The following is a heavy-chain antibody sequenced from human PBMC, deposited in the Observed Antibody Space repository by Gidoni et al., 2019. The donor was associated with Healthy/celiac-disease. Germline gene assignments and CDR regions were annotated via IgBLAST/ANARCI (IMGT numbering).Heavy chain of an antibody. CDR1: GFTFSSYA. Sequence: QVQLVESGGGVVQPGRSLRLSCAASGFTFSSYAMHWVRQAPGKGLEWVAVISYDGSNKYYADSVKGRFTISRDNSKNTLYLQMNSLRAEDTAVYYCAREGSGRTTGVGYGMDVWGQGTTVTVSS. V-gene: IGHV3-30*04. J-gene: IGHJ6*02. CDR2: ISYDGSNK. D-gene: IGHD3-10*01. CDR3: AREGSGRTTGVGYGMDV.